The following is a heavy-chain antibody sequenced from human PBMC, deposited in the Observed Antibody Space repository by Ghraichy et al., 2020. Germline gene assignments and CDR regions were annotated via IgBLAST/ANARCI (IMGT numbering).Heavy chain of an antibody. CDR3: ARAPYYYDSSGYYFFDY. J-gene: IGHJ4*02. Sequence: ASVKVSCKASGYTFTGYYMHWVRQAPGQGLEWMGWINPNSGGTNYAQKFQGWVTMTRDTSISTAYMELSRLRSDDTAVYYCARAPYYYDSSGYYFFDYWGQGTLVTVSS. V-gene: IGHV1-2*04. CDR1: GYTFTGYY. CDR2: INPNSGGT. D-gene: IGHD3-22*01.